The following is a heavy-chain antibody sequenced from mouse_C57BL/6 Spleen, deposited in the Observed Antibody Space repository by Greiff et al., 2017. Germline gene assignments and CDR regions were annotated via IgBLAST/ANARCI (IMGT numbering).Heavy chain of an antibody. CDR1: GYTFTSYW. J-gene: IGHJ1*03. Sequence: QVQLKQPGAELVRPGSSVKLSCKASGYTFTSYWMHWVKQRPIQGLEWIGNIDPSDSETHYNQKFKDKATVTVDKSTSTAYMQLSSLTSEDSAVYYCARRYFDVWGTGTTVTVSS. CDR2: IDPSDSET. V-gene: IGHV1-52*01. CDR3: ARRYFDV.